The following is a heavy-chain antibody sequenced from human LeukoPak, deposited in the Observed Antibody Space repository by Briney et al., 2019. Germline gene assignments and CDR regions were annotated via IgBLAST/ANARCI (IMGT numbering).Heavy chain of an antibody. Sequence: PGGSLRLSCAASGFTFSSYGMHWVRQAPGKGLEWVAFIRYDGSNKYYADSVKGRFTISIDNSKNTLYLQMNSLRAEDTAVYYCAKPQASPTYYYDSSGLWSAFDIWGQGTMVTVSS. CDR2: IRYDGSNK. CDR3: AKPQASPTYYYDSSGLWSAFDI. CDR1: GFTFSSYG. D-gene: IGHD3-22*01. V-gene: IGHV3-30*02. J-gene: IGHJ3*02.